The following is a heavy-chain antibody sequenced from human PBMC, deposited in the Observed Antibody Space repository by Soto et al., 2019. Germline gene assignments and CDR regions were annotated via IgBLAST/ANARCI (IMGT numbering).Heavy chain of an antibody. D-gene: IGHD4-17*01. V-gene: IGHV3-23*01. CDR1: GVTFSKHA. Sequence: EVQLLESGGGLVQPGGSLRLSCAASGVTFSKHARSWVRQAPGKGPEWVSAISGSGGLTYYADSVKGRFTISRDNSKNILFLQMIRLRDEDTATYYCSKGDYGGNSPYWYFDLWGRGTLVTVSS. CDR3: SKGDYGGNSPYWYFDL. J-gene: IGHJ2*01. CDR2: ISGSGGLT.